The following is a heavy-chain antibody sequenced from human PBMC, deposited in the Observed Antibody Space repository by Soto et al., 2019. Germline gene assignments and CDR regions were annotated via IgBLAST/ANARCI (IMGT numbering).Heavy chain of an antibody. CDR2: IYATGTT. CDR3: VRDGTKTLRDWFDP. J-gene: IGHJ5*02. V-gene: IGHV4-4*07. D-gene: IGHD1-1*01. CDR1: GASISGFY. Sequence: ETLSLTCTVSGASISGFYWSWIRKSAGKGLEWIGRIYATGTTDYNPSLKSRVMMSVDTSKKQFSLKLRSVTAADTAVYYCVRDGTKTLRDWFDPWGQGISVTVS.